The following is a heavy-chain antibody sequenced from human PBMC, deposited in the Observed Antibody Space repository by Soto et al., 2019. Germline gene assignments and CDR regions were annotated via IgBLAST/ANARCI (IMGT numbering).Heavy chain of an antibody. CDR2: FVPVFGSA. J-gene: IGHJ5*02. CDR1: GAAFNTIT. D-gene: IGHD3-9*01. Sequence: QVQLVQSGDEVKKPGSSVRVSCKASGAAFNTITINWVRQAPGQGLEWMGGFVPVFGSATYAQKFQGRVAITADASTSTFYMELSRLNSEDTALYYCVREDDTTGSYSWFDPWGQGTLVTVSS. V-gene: IGHV1-69*01. CDR3: VREDDTTGSYSWFDP.